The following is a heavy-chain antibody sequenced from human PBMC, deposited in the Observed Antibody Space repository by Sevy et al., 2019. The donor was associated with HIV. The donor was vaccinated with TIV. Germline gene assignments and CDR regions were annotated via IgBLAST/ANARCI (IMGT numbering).Heavy chain of an antibody. CDR2: ISYDGGNK. D-gene: IGHD5-18*01. CDR3: ARIGTVHSYGTPPWY. V-gene: IGHV3-30-3*01. Sequence: GGSLRLSCAASGFTFSRYAMHWVRQAPGKGLEWVAVISYDGGNKYFTDSLKGRFTISRDNAKNTLILQMNSLRPEDTAVYYCARIGTVHSYGTPPWYWGQGTLVTVSS. CDR1: GFTFSRYA. J-gene: IGHJ4*02.